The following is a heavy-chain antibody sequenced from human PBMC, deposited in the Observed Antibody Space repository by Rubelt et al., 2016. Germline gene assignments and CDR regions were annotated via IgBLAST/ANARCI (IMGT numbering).Heavy chain of an antibody. J-gene: IGHJ4*02. Sequence: QLQLQESGPGLVTPSETLSLTCTVSGGSISSSSYYWGWISQPPGKGLEWIGSIYYSGSTYSNPSLKSRDPISVDTSKNQFFLKLSSGTAADTAVYSCAGHRRRDGEVHFDYWGQGSLVTVSS. CDR3: AGHRRRDGEVHFDY. CDR2: IYYSGST. CDR1: GGSISSSSYY. D-gene: IGHD3-10*01. V-gene: IGHV4-39*01.